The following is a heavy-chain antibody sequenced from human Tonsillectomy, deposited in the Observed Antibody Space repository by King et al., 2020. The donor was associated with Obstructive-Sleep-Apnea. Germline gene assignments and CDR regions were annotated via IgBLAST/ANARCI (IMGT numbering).Heavy chain of an antibody. CDR1: GFTFSNAW. V-gene: IGHV3-15*01. D-gene: IGHD2-21*02. CDR2: IKSKTNGETT. CDR3: TTDDCGGDCYFRY. Sequence: QLVQSGGGLVKSGGSLRLSCATSGFTFSNAWMSWVRQAPGKGLEWVGRIKSKTNGETTDYAAPVKGRFTISRDDSQNTLYLDMNSLKSDDTAVYYCTTDDCGGDCYFRYWGQGTLVTVSS. J-gene: IGHJ4*02.